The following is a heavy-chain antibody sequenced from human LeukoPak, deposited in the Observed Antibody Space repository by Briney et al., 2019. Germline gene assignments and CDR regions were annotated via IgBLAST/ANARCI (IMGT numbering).Heavy chain of an antibody. CDR3: ARDPLGSSFDI. CDR1: GGTFSSYA. J-gene: IGHJ3*02. Sequence: ASVKVSCKASGGTFSSYAISWVRQAPGQGLEWMGRIIPILGIANYAQKFQGRVTITADKSTSTAYMELSSLRSEDTAVYYCARDPLGSSFDIWGQGTMVTVSS. CDR2: IIPILGIA. V-gene: IGHV1-69*04. D-gene: IGHD1-26*01.